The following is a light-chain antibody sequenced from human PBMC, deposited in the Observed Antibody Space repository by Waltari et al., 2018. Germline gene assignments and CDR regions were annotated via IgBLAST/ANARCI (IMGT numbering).Light chain of an antibody. J-gene: IGLJ2*01. V-gene: IGLV2-23*02. Sequence: QSALTQPASVSGSPGQSITISCTGTSSDVGSYDLVSWYQQHPGKAPKLIIYEVYKPPSGVSNLFSGSTSGNTASLTIAGLQAEDEADYYCCSYAGSSTFTFGGGTTLTVL. CDR2: EVY. CDR1: SSDVGSYDL. CDR3: CSYAGSSTFT.